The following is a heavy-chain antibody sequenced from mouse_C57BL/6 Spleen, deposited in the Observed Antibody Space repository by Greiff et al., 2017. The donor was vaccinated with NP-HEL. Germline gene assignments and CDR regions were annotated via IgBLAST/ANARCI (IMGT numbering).Heavy chain of an antibody. V-gene: IGHV1-7*01. CDR1: GYTFTSYW. D-gene: IGHD1-1*01. CDR3: ATITTVVD. Sequence: VQLQQSVAELAKPGASVTLSCKASGYTFTSYWMHWVKQRPGQGLEWLGYINPSSGYSKYNQKFKDKATLTADKSSITAYMHLSSLTYEDSAVYYGATITTVVDWGQGTTLTVSS. J-gene: IGHJ2*01. CDR2: INPSSGYS.